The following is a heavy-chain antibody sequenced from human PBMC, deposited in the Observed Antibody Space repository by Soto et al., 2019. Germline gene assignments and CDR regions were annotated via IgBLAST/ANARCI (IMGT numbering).Heavy chain of an antibody. CDR1: RGTFGNYA. CDR2: IMPVFGTV. D-gene: IGHD3-10*01. Sequence: GASVKVSCKASRGTFGNYAVSWVRQAPGQGLEWMGGIMPVFGTVNYAQKFQGRVTITADKFTNTAYMELSSLTSQDTAIYYRARVSVPGIYGEDVWGPGTTVTVSS. CDR3: ARVSVPGIYGEDV. J-gene: IGHJ6*02. V-gene: IGHV1-69*06.